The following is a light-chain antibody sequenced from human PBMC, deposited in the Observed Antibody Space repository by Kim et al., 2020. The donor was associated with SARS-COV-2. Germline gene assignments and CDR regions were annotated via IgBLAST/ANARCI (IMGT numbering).Light chain of an antibody. CDR2: GIS. CDR1: QNIDTS. J-gene: IGKJ2*01. Sequence: PSASVCDRVTITRRASQNIDTSLAWFQQKSGKAPKLLIYGISSLENGVPSRFSGSGSGTEFTLTISSLQPDDFATYYCHQYYKFSTFGQGTKLEI. V-gene: IGKV1-5*03. CDR3: HQYYKFST.